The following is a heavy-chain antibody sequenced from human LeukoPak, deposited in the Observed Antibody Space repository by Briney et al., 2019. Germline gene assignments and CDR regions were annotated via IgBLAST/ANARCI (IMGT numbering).Heavy chain of an antibody. J-gene: IGHJ4*02. CDR1: GFTFDDYA. D-gene: IGHD6-25*01. CDR3: AKAQAAGFLDY. Sequence: GGSLRLSCAASGFTFDDYAMHWVRQAPGKGLEWVPGISWNSGSIGYADSVKGRFTISRDNAKNSLYLQMNSLRAEDTALYYCAKAQAAGFLDYWGQGTLVTVSS. V-gene: IGHV3-9*01. CDR2: ISWNSGSI.